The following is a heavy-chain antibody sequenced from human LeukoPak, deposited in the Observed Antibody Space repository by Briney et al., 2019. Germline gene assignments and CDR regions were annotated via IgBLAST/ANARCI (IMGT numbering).Heavy chain of an antibody. CDR2: ISWNSGSI. CDR1: GFTFDDYA. J-gene: IGHJ6*03. D-gene: IGHD3-10*01. Sequence: QPGGSLRLSCAASGFTFDDYAMHWVRQAPGKGLEWVSGISWNSGSIGYADSVKGRFTISRDNAKNSLYLQMNSLRAEDTALYYCAKDIFHVLYFIGRSGPMDVWGKGTTVTISS. V-gene: IGHV3-9*01. CDR3: AKDIFHVLYFIGRSGPMDV.